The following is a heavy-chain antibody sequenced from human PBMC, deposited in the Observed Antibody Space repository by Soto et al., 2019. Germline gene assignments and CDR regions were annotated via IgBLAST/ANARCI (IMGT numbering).Heavy chain of an antibody. D-gene: IGHD6-13*01. CDR2: TYYRSTWSN. CDR3: ARQIAATGTAGTFDY. V-gene: IGHV6-1*01. Sequence: QVQLQQSGPGLVKPSQTLSLTCAISGDSVFSNSAAWTWIRQSPSRGLEWLGRTYYRSTWSNDYAISVKSRITINPDTSNNQFSLHLNSVTPEDTAVYYCARQIAATGTAGTFDYWGQGTLVTVSS. CDR1: GDSVFSNSAA. J-gene: IGHJ4*02.